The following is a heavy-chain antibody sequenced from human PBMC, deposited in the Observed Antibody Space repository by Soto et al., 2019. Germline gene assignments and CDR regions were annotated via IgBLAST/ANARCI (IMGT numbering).Heavy chain of an antibody. CDR2: IYYSGST. CDR3: ARLLEWSGRRWFDP. J-gene: IGHJ5*02. CDR1: GGSISSGGYY. V-gene: IGHV4-31*03. Sequence: QVQLQESGPGLVKPSQTLSLTCTVSGGSISSGGYYWSWIRQHPGKGLEWIGYIYYSGSTYYNPSLKSRVTISVDTSKNQFSLKLSSVTAADTAVYYGARLLEWSGRRWFDPWGQGTLVTVSS. D-gene: IGHD3-3*01.